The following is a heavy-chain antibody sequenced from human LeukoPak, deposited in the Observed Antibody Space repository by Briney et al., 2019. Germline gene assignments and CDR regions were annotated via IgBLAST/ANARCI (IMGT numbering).Heavy chain of an antibody. CDR1: GFTFSSYS. CDR2: ISSTSDTI. CDR3: ARSSGYPYLDY. J-gene: IGHJ4*02. D-gene: IGHD3-22*01. Sequence: GGSLRLSCVASGFTFSSYSMNWVRQAPGKGLEWVSYISSTSDTIYYADSVKGRFTISRDNAKNSVYLQMNSLRAEDTAVYFCARSSGYPYLDYWGQGTLVTVSS. V-gene: IGHV3-48*01.